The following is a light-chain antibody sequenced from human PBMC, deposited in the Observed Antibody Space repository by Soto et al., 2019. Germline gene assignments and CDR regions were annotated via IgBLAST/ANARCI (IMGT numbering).Light chain of an antibody. CDR1: QTIDTF. V-gene: IGKV1-39*01. Sequence: DIQMTQSPSSLSASVGDRVTITCRASQTIDTFLNWYQQKPGQAPKLLIYDASTLQSGVPSRFTGFGSGTDFALTITSLQPEDFATYYCQQSFKTPHTFGGGAKVEI. CDR2: DAS. CDR3: QQSFKTPHT. J-gene: IGKJ4*01.